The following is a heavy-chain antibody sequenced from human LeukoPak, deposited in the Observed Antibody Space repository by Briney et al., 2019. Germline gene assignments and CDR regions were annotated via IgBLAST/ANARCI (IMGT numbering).Heavy chain of an antibody. D-gene: IGHD4/OR15-4a*01. J-gene: IGHJ4*02. CDR3: AGVANYRSGERLDY. Sequence: SETLSLTCTVSGGSISNYYWSWIRQPAGKGLEWIGRVYNSGSINYNPSLKSRVTMSVGTSKYQFSLKLRSVTAADTAVYYCAGVANYRSGERLDYWGQGTLVTVSS. CDR2: VYNSGSI. V-gene: IGHV4-4*07. CDR1: GGSISNYY.